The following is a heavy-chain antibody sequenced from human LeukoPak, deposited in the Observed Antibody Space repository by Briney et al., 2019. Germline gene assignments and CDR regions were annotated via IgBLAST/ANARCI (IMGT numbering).Heavy chain of an antibody. Sequence: GGSLRLSCSASGFTFSSYSMNWVRQAPGKGLEWVSYISSSITTIYYADSVKGRFTISRDNAKNSLYLQMNSLRAEDTAVYYCARYGMNYFDYWGQGTLVTVSS. J-gene: IGHJ4*02. CDR1: GFTFSSYS. V-gene: IGHV3-48*01. CDR2: ISSSITTI. D-gene: IGHD3-10*01. CDR3: ARYGMNYFDY.